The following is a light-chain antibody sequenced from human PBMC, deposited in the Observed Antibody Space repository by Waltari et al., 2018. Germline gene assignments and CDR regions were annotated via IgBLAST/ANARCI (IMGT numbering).Light chain of an antibody. V-gene: IGKV1-5*03. CDR3: QQYNSYLWT. CDR2: KAS. J-gene: IGKJ1*01. Sequence: DIQMTQSPSTLSASVGDRVTITCRASQSISSWLAWYQQKPGKAPKHLIYKASSLESGVPARFSGSGSETEFTLTISSLQPDDFATYYCQQYNSYLWTFGQGTKVEIK. CDR1: QSISSW.